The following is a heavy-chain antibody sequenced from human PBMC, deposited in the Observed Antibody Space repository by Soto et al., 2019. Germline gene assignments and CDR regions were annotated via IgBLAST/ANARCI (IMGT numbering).Heavy chain of an antibody. V-gene: IGHV3-11*06. CDR1: GFTFSDYY. CDR3: ARSGDNYNLLDY. CDR2: SSNSGTFT. D-gene: IGHD1-1*01. J-gene: IGHJ4*02. Sequence: GSLRLSCEGSGFTFSDYYMSWIRQAPGKGLEWISYSSNSGTFTKYADSVKGRFSISRDNTKNLLFLQMNSLRAEDTALYYCARSGDNYNLLDYWGQGTTVTVYS.